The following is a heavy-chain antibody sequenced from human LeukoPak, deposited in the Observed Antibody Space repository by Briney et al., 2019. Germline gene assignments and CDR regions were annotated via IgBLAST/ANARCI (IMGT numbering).Heavy chain of an antibody. CDR3: ARSRRDCSSTSCYLAY. Sequence: GGSLRLSCAASGFSFSGHWMHWARQLPGKGLVWVSRISPTGSTTSYADSVKGRFTISRDNSKNTLYLQMNSLRAEDTAVYYCARSRRDCSSTSCYLAYWGQGTLVTVSS. J-gene: IGHJ4*02. D-gene: IGHD2-2*01. CDR1: GFSFSGHW. V-gene: IGHV3-74*01. CDR2: ISPTGSTT.